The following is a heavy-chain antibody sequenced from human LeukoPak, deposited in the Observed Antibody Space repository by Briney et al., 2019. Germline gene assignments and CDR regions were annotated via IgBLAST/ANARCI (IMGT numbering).Heavy chain of an antibody. CDR1: GGTFSSYA. V-gene: IGHV1-69*05. CDR2: IIPIFGTA. D-gene: IGHD3-9*01. J-gene: IGHJ4*02. Sequence: SVKVSCKASGGTFSSYAISWVRQAPGQGLEWMGRIIPIFGTANYAQKFQGRGTITTDESTSPAYMELRSLRSEDTAVYYCARDSIVYDILTGYPFNRNYFDYWGQGTLVTVSS. CDR3: ARDSIVYDILTGYPFNRNYFDY.